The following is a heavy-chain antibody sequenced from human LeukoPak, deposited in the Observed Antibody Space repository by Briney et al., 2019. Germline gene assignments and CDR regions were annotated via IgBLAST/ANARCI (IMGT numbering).Heavy chain of an antibody. CDR1: GYTFTSYA. J-gene: IGHJ4*02. Sequence: ASVKVSCKASGYTFTSYAMNWVRQAPGQGLEWMGWINPNSGGTNYAQKFQGRVTMTRDTSISTAYMELSRLRSDDTAVYYCARDILGGNSGYWGQGTLVTVSS. CDR2: INPNSGGT. V-gene: IGHV1-2*02. D-gene: IGHD4-23*01. CDR3: ARDILGGNSGY.